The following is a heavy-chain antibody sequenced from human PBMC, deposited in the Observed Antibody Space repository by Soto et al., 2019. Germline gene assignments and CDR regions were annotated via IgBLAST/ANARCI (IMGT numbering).Heavy chain of an antibody. CDR2: LNPNTGGT. D-gene: IGHD6-19*01. J-gene: IGHJ5*01. CDR1: GFIFTGYY. Sequence: QALLVHSGAEMKKPGASVKVSCKVSGFIFTGYYLHWVRQAPGQGPEWMGWLNPNTGGTRYAQKFQGRVTMTRDTSIDTGYMELSRLRSDDTAVYYCARDQGSWPYNWFDFWGQGTLVTVSS. CDR3: ARDQGSWPYNWFDF. V-gene: IGHV1-2*02.